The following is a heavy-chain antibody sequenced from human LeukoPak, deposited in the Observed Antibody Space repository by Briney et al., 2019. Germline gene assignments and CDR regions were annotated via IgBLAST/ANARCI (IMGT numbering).Heavy chain of an antibody. V-gene: IGHV3-23*01. CDR2: ISTSGYGT. CDR3: AKSSGTYSLWYCDL. J-gene: IGHJ2*01. D-gene: IGHD1-26*01. Sequence: PGGSLRLSCAASGFTFSSYEMNWVGQAPGKGLEWVSAISTSGYGTYYADSVKGRFTISRDNSKNTLYLQMNSLRAEDTAVYYCAKSSGTYSLWYCDLWGRGTLVTVSS. CDR1: GFTFSSYE.